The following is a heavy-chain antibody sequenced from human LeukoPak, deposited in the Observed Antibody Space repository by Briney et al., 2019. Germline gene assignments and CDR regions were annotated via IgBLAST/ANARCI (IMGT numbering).Heavy chain of an antibody. V-gene: IGHV4-39*01. CDR1: GGSITTSTYY. J-gene: IGHJ4*02. CDR2: IHLGGST. D-gene: IGHD6-19*01. Sequence: SETLSLTCTVSGGSITTSTYYWGWVRQPPGKGLEWIGTIHLGGSTSYNPSLKSRVTISLDTSKNQFSLKVNSVTAADTAVYYCARAKEQWPYLNYWGQGTLVTVSS. CDR3: ARAKEQWPYLNY.